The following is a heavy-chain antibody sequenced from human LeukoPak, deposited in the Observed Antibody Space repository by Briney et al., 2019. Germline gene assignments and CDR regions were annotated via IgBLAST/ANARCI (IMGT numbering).Heavy chain of an antibody. CDR2: IRSKANSYAT. V-gene: IGHV3-73*01. CDR3: TSPQADSGATYFRH. CDR1: GCTFSGST. D-gene: IGHD6-19*01. J-gene: IGHJ1*01. Sequence: PGGSLRLSCAASGCTFSGSTIHWVRQASGKGLEWIGRIRSKANSYATAYAASVKGRFTISRDDAKNTAYLQMDRLKTEDTAVYYCTSPQADSGATYFRHWGQGTLVTVSS.